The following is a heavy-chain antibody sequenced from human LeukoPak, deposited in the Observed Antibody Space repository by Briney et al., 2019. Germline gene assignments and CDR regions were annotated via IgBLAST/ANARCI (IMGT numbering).Heavy chain of an antibody. CDR3: ARGLCGGDCYSD. D-gene: IGHD2-21*02. V-gene: IGHV3-74*01. CDR2: IDEGGSTT. J-gene: IGHJ4*02. Sequence: PGGSLRLSCVASGFTFSDYWMYWVRQVPGKGLVWVSRIDEGGSTTFYAHSVKGRFTISRDNAKNTLYLQMNSLRDEDTAAYYCARGLCGGDCYSDWGQGTLVTVSS. CDR1: GFTFSDYW.